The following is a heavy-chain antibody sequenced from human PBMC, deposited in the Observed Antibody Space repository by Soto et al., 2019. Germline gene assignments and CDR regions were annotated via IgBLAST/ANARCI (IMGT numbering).Heavy chain of an antibody. V-gene: IGHV3-23*01. CDR1: GFTFSSYA. D-gene: IGHD3-10*01. J-gene: IGHJ6*03. CDR3: AKDAVLWFGELFNYYYYMDV. Sequence: GESLKISCAASGFTFSSYAMSWVRQAPGKGLEWVSAISGSGGSTYYADSVKGRFTISRDNSKNTLYLQMNSLRAEDTAVYYCAKDAVLWFGELFNYYYYMDVWGKGTTVTVSS. CDR2: ISGSGGST.